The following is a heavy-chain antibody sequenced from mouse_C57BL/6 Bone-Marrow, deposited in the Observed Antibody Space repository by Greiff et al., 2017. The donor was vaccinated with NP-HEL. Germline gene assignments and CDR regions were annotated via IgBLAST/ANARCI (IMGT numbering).Heavy chain of an antibody. Sequence: VQLQQSGPVLVKPGASVKMSCKASGYTFTDYYMNWVKQSHGKSLEWIGVINPYNGGTSYNQKFKGKATLTVAKSSSTAYMELNSLTSEDSAVYYCARTGPYYSNAHWYFDVWGTGTTVTVSS. V-gene: IGHV1-19*01. D-gene: IGHD2-5*01. CDR3: ARTGPYYSNAHWYFDV. CDR1: GYTFTDYY. J-gene: IGHJ1*03. CDR2: INPYNGGT.